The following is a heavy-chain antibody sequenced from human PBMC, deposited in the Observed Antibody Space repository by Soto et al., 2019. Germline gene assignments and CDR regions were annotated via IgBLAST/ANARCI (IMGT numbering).Heavy chain of an antibody. Sequence: PGGSLRLSCAASGFSFSSAWMSWVRQTPEKGLEWVGRIKSKSDGGTTDYAAPVKGRFTISRDDSENTLYLQMNSLKTEDTAVYYCTTDRFYSPVDPWGQGIPVTVSS. D-gene: IGHD4-4*01. V-gene: IGHV3-15*01. CDR2: IKSKSDGGTT. J-gene: IGHJ5*02. CDR3: TTDRFYSPVDP. CDR1: GFSFSSAW.